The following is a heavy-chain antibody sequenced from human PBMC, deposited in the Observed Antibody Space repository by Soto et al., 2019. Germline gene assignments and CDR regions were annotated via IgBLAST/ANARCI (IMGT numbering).Heavy chain of an antibody. J-gene: IGHJ4*02. Sequence: GGSLRLSCAASGFTFSSYSMNWVRQAPGKGLEWVSSISSSSSYIYYADSVKGRFTISRDNAKNSLYLQMNSLRAEDTAVYYCARDPTFFYSGYDRDYWGQGTLVTVSS. V-gene: IGHV3-21*01. CDR2: ISSSSSYI. CDR1: GFTFSSYS. D-gene: IGHD5-12*01. CDR3: ARDPTFFYSGYDRDY.